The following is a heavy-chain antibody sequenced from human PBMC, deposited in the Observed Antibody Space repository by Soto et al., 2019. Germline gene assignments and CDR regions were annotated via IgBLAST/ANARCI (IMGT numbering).Heavy chain of an antibody. CDR1: GFTFSSYA. J-gene: IGHJ4*02. Sequence: GGSLRLSCAASGFTFSSYAMHWVRQAPGKGLEWVAVISYDGSNKYYADSVKGRFTISRDNSKNTLYLQMNSLRAEDTAVYYCAKEVYYYGSGSYYPFDYWGQGTLVTVSS. CDR2: ISYDGSNK. CDR3: AKEVYYYGSGSYYPFDY. D-gene: IGHD3-10*01. V-gene: IGHV3-30-3*01.